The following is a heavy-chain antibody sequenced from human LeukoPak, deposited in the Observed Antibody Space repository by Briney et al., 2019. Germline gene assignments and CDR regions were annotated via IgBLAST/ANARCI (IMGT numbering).Heavy chain of an antibody. CDR2: IHYSGST. D-gene: IGHD3-16*01. Sequence: SETLSLTCTVSGGSISSSTYYWGWIRRPPGKGLEWIGSIHYSGSTYYNPSLKSRVTVSVDTSKNQFSLHLSSVTAADTAVYYCVRGSTLRHYQYWGQGTLVTVSS. J-gene: IGHJ4*02. CDR3: VRGSTLRHYQY. CDR1: GGSISSSTYY. V-gene: IGHV4-39*01.